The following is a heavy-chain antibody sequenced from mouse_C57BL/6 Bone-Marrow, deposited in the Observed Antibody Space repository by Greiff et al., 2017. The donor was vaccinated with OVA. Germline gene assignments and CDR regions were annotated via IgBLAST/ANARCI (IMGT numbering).Heavy chain of an antibody. CDR1: GFTFSDYY. Sequence: EVQVVESGGGLVQPGGSLKLSCAASGFTFSDYYMYWVRQTPEKRLEWVAYISNGGGSTYYPDTVKGRFTISRDNAKNTLYLQMSRLKSEDTAMYYCARLDGYFTLYAMDYWGQGTSVTVSS. V-gene: IGHV5-12*01. CDR2: ISNGGGST. CDR3: ARLDGYFTLYAMDY. D-gene: IGHD2-3*01. J-gene: IGHJ4*01.